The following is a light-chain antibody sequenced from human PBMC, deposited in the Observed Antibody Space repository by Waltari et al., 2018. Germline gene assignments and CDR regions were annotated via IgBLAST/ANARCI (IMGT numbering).Light chain of an antibody. CDR3: QQANTNTFPPT. CDR2: AAS. Sequence: DIQMTQSPSTLSASVGDRVTITCRASQSISRWLAWYQHKPGKAPKLLIYAASSLQNGVPSRFSGSGSDTEFTLTISSLQPDDFATYYCQQANTNTFPPTFGQGTKVEIK. CDR1: QSISRW. V-gene: IGKV1-5*01. J-gene: IGKJ1*01.